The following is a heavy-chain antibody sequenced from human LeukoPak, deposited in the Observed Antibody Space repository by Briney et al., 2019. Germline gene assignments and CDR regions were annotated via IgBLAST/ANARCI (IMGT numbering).Heavy chain of an antibody. J-gene: IGHJ4*02. V-gene: IGHV4-39*01. CDR2: IYYCGHT. CDR3: ARTYYYDSSGYYPLYYFDY. Sequence: KGLEWLGSIYYCGHTCYTPSLKSRVTISVDTPKNQFFLKLSSVTAADTAVYYCARTYYYDSSGYYPLYYFDYWGQGNLVTVFS. D-gene: IGHD3-22*01.